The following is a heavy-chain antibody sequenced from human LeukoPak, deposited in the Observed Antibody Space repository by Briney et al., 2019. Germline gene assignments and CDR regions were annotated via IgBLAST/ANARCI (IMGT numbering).Heavy chain of an antibody. CDR2: LSSSGTI. CDR1: GFISSSWS. Sequence: GGSLLLSCSASGFISSSWSVNWVRQAPGKGLECVSHLSSSGTIFYADSVKGRFTISRDNADNSLSLQMNSLRAEDTAVYYCARGGAYRVDDAFDLWGQGTMVIVSS. CDR3: ARGGAYRVDDAFDL. D-gene: IGHD3-16*01. V-gene: IGHV3-48*01. J-gene: IGHJ3*01.